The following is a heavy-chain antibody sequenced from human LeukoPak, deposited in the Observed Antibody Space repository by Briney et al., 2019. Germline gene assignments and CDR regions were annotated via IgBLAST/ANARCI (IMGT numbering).Heavy chain of an antibody. J-gene: IGHJ3*02. CDR2: INPNSGGT. CDR3: ARQGGDYGGTDAFDI. D-gene: IGHD4-23*01. V-gene: IGHV1-2*02. Sequence: VASVKVSCKASGYTFTGYYMHWVRQAPGRGLEWMGWINPNSGGTNYAQKFQGRVTMTRDTSISTAYMELSRLRSDDTAVYYCARQGGDYGGTDAFDIWGQGTMVTVSS. CDR1: GYTFTGYY.